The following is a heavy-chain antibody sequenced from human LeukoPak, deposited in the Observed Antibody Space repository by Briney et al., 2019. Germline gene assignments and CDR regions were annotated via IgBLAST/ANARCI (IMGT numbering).Heavy chain of an antibody. J-gene: IGHJ4*02. CDR2: ISSSSSYI. D-gene: IGHD2-15*01. Sequence: GGSLRLSCAASGFTFSSYSMNWVRQAPGKGLEWVSSISSSSSYIYYADSVKGRFTISRDNAKNSLYLQMNSLRAEDTAAYYCARDRRYCSGGSCFDYWGQGTLVTVSS. CDR3: ARDRRYCSGGSCFDY. CDR1: GFTFSSYS. V-gene: IGHV3-21*01.